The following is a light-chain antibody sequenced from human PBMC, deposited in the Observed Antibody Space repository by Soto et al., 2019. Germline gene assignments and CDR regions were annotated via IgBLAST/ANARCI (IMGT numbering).Light chain of an antibody. CDR3: CSYAGSDTLL. CDR1: SSDVGSYNL. J-gene: IGLJ2*01. V-gene: IGLV2-23*01. CDR2: EGS. Sequence: QSALTQPASVSGSPGQSITISCTGTSSDVGSYNLVSWYQQHPGKAPKLMIYEGSKRPSGVSNRFSGSKSGNTASLTISGRQAEDEADYYCCSYAGSDTLLFGGGTKLTVL.